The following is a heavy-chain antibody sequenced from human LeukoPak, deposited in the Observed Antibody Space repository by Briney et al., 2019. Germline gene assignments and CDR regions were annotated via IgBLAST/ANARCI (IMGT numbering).Heavy chain of an antibody. J-gene: IGHJ6*03. D-gene: IGHD2/OR15-2a*01. CDR3: AKNKGQLVPNYCMNV. V-gene: IGHV3-23*01. Sequence: PGGSLRLSCKASGFSLSTFAMSWVRWAPGKGLESVSTLSSSGSRTYYAESVKGRFTISRDTSMNTVFLQMNSLRGDDTAIYYCAKNKGQLVPNYCMNVWGKGTTVTVS. CDR1: GFSLSTFA. CDR2: LSSSGSRT.